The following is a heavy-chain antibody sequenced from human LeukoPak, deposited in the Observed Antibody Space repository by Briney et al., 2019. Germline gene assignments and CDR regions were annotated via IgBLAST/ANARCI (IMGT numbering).Heavy chain of an antibody. D-gene: IGHD3-10*01. CDR3: AKDGGSYSADY. CDR1: GYTFTTYK. V-gene: IGHV1-46*01. J-gene: IGHJ4*02. CDR2: TNSSDGDS. Sequence: ASVKVSCKASGYTFTTYKMHWVRQAPGQGLEWVGITNSSDGDSRNAQKFQGRVTMTRDTSTRTVYMELSSLRSEDTAVYYCAKDGGSYSADYWGQGTLVTVSS.